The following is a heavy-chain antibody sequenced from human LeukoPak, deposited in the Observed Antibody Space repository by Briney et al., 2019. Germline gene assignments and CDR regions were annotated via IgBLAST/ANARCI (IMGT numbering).Heavy chain of an antibody. D-gene: IGHD6-13*01. CDR3: ARAMSLGSSWPGDV. J-gene: IGHJ6*02. V-gene: IGHV1-18*01. CDR1: GYTFTSYG. CDR2: ISAYNGNT. Sequence: ASVKVSCKASGYTFTSYGISWVRQAPGQGLEWMGWISAYNGNTYYAQKFQGRVTITRDTSASTAYMELSSLRSEDTSVYYCARAMSLGSSWPGDVWGQGTTVTVSS.